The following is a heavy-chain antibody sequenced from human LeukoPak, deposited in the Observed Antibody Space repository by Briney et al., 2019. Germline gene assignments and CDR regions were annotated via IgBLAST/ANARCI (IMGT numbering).Heavy chain of an antibody. J-gene: IGHJ5*02. D-gene: IGHD1-26*01. CDR2: IIPIFGTA. V-gene: IGHV1-69*13. CDR1: GGTFSSYA. Sequence: ASVKVSCKASGGTFSSYAISWVRQAPGQGLEWMGGIIPIFGTANYAQKFQGRVTITADESTSTAYMELSSLRSEDTAVYYCARVERGELLKLDPWGQGTLVTVSS. CDR3: ARVERGELLKLDP.